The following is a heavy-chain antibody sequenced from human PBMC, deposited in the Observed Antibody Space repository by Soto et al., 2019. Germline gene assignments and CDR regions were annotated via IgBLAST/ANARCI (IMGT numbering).Heavy chain of an antibody. D-gene: IGHD3-22*01. CDR3: ARCFFDSSGYYYRLFDY. J-gene: IGHJ4*02. CDR2: IIPIFGTA. V-gene: IGHV1-69*13. Sequence: ASVKVSCKASGGTFSSYAISWVRQAPGQGLEWMGGIIPIFGTANYAQKFQGSVTITADESTRTAYMELSSLGSEDTAVYYCARCFFDSSGYYYRLFDYWGQGTLVTVSS. CDR1: GGTFSSYA.